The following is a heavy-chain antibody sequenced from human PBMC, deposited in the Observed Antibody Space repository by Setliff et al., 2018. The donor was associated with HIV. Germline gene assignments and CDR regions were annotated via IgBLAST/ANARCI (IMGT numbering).Heavy chain of an antibody. V-gene: IGHV4-31*03. D-gene: IGHD3-10*01. Sequence: TLSLTCTVSGDSISSGGYYWSWIRQHPGKGLEWIGYIHYSGSSYYNPSLRSRVTMSVDTSKKQFSLKLSSVTAADTAVYYCARHRKQRWFGETVHWGQGTLVTVSS. CDR3: ARHRKQRWFGETVH. J-gene: IGHJ4*02. CDR2: IHYSGSS. CDR1: GDSISSGGYY.